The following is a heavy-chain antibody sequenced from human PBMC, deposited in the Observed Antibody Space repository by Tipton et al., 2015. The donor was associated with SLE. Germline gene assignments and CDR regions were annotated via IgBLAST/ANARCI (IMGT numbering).Heavy chain of an antibody. Sequence: QLVQSGGGVVQPGRSLRLSCAASRFTFSSYAMHWVRQAPGKGLEWVAVISYDGNNKYYADSVKGRFSISRDNSESTVSLQMNSLRSEDTAVYYCARDISGNYWTHYYMDVWGTGTTVTVSS. CDR1: RFTFSSYA. CDR2: ISYDGNNK. D-gene: IGHD1-26*01. J-gene: IGHJ6*03. CDR3: ARDISGNYWTHYYMDV. V-gene: IGHV3-30*04.